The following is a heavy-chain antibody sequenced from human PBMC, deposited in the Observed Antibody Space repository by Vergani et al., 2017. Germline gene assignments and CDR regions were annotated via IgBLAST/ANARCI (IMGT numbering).Heavy chain of an antibody. CDR3: ARDPRGYGGGPEDYYYRMDV. Sequence: QVQLVQSGAEVKKPGSSVKVSCKASGATFRSNTISWVRQVPGQGLEWMGRIIPVLGKTKYAQDFQGRLTITADTSTSTAYMELTSLRSQDTAVYYCARDPRGYGGGPEDYYYRMDVWGQGTTVTVSS. CDR2: IIPVLGKT. J-gene: IGHJ6*02. D-gene: IGHD2-21*01. V-gene: IGHV1-69*08. CDR1: GATFRSNT.